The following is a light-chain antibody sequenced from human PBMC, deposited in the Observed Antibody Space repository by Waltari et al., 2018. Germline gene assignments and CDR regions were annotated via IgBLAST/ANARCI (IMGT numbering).Light chain of an antibody. CDR3: QAWDSSTVV. CDR2: QDS. Sequence: SYELTQPPSVSVSPGQTASITCPEDKLGATYACWYQQKPGQSPVLVIYQDSKRPSGIPERFSGSNSGNTATLTISGTQAMDEADYYCQAWDSSTVVFGGGTKLTVL. J-gene: IGLJ2*01. CDR1: KLGATY. V-gene: IGLV3-1*01.